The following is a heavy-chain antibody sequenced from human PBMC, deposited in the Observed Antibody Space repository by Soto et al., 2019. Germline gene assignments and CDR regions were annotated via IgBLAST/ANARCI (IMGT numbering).Heavy chain of an antibody. CDR1: GGSFTAGGYY. J-gene: IGHJ4*02. CDR3: ARTKYYYDSSGYEREYYFDY. Sequence: SETLSLTCTVSGGSFTAGGYYWSWIRQHPGKGLEWIGYIANSGNTYYNPSLKSRVTISVDTSKNQFSLKLSSVTAADTAVYHCARTKYYYDSSGYEREYYFDYWGQGTLVTVSS. CDR2: IANSGNT. D-gene: IGHD3-22*01. V-gene: IGHV4-31*03.